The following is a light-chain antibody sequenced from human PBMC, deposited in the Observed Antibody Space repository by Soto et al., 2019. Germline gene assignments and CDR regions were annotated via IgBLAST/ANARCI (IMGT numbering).Light chain of an antibody. CDR3: QTWRVGIVL. CDR2: LNSDGSH. CDR1: SGHSNYA. J-gene: IGLJ2*01. Sequence: QSVLTQSPSASASLGASVKLTCTLSSGHSNYAIAWHQQQSEKGPRYPMKLNSDGSHSKGDGIPDRFSGSSSGAERYLTISSLQSEDARGHCCQTWRVGIVLFGGGTTLTVL. V-gene: IGLV4-69*01.